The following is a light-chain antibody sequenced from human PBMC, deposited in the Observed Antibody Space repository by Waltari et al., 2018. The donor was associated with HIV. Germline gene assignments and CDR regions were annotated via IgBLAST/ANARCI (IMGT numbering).Light chain of an antibody. CDR1: NSNIGAGYN. Sequence: SVLTQPPSVSGAPGQWVTSSCTGNNSNIGAGYNVHWYRQFPGSAPELVVYGDSIRPSGVPDRFSGSKSGVSASLDISGLQTEDEADYYCQSYDNNLSGLWVFGGGTKLTVL. CDR2: GDS. J-gene: IGLJ3*02. V-gene: IGLV1-40*01. CDR3: QSYDNNLSGLWV.